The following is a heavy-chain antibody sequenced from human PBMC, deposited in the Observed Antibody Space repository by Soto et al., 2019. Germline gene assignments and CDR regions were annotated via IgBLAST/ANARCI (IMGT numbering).Heavy chain of an antibody. CDR1: GYTFTSYA. Sequence: ASVKVSCKTSGYTFTSYAIHWVRQAPGQRLEWMGWISAYNGNTNYAQKLQGRVTMTTDTSTSTAYMELRSLRSDDTAVYYCARDTHWVLSYDSSGYYYDYWGQGTLVTVSS. CDR2: ISAYNGNT. CDR3: ARDTHWVLSYDSSGYYYDY. D-gene: IGHD3-22*01. V-gene: IGHV1-18*01. J-gene: IGHJ4*02.